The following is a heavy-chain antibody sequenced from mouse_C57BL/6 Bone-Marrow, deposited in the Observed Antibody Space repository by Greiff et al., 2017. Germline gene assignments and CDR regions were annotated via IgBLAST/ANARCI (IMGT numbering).Heavy chain of an antibody. Sequence: QVQLKQPGAELVMPGASVKLSCKASGYTFTSYWMHWVKQRPGQGLEWIGEIDPSDSYTNYNQKFKGKSTLTVDKSSSTAYMQLSSLTSEDSAVYYCASYYYGSRYAMDYWGQGTSVTVSS. CDR3: ASYYYGSRYAMDY. V-gene: IGHV1-69*01. CDR1: GYTFTSYW. J-gene: IGHJ4*01. D-gene: IGHD1-1*01. CDR2: IDPSDSYT.